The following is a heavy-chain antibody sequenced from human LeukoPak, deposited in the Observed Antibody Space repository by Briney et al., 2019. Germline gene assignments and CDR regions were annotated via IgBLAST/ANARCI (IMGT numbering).Heavy chain of an antibody. J-gene: IGHJ4*02. CDR3: ARVGFWFGSPTPSRYFDY. CDR1: GFTFSSYW. V-gene: IGHV3-74*01. Sequence: GGSLRLSCAASGFTFSSYWMNWVRQAPGKGLVWVSRIASDGSSTTYAGSVKGRFSISRDNAKNTLYLQMNSLRVEDTAVYYCARVGFWFGSPTPSRYFDYWGQGTLVTVSS. CDR2: IASDGSST. D-gene: IGHD3-10*01.